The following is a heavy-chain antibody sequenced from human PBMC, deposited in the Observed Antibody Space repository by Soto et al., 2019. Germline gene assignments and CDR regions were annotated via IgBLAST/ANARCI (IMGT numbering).Heavy chain of an antibody. J-gene: IGHJ6*02. CDR2: INPSGGST. V-gene: IGHV1-46*01. CDR1: GYTFTSYY. D-gene: IGHD4-4*01. Sequence: ASVKVSCKASGYTFTSYYMHWVRQAPGQGLEWMGIINPSGGSTSYAQKFQGRVTMTRDTSTSTVYMELSSLRSEDTAVYYCARPFAYSNSPMFDYYYGMDVWGQGTTVTVSS. CDR3: ARPFAYSNSPMFDYYYGMDV.